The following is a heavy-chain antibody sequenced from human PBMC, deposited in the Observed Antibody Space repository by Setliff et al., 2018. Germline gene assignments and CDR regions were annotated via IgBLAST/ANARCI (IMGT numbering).Heavy chain of an antibody. CDR2: IYPRDPDA. D-gene: IGHD2-2*01. CDR1: AYTFSTYF. Sequence: GESLKISCKASAYTFSTYFIAWVRQRPGKGLEWMGTIYPRDPDARYSPSFQGRVIISADKSISTAYLQWSSLEASDNAIYYCARQRGPGGHVYAGDFDFWGQGTQVTVSS. V-gene: IGHV5-51*01. J-gene: IGHJ4*02. CDR3: ARQRGPGGHVYAGDFDF.